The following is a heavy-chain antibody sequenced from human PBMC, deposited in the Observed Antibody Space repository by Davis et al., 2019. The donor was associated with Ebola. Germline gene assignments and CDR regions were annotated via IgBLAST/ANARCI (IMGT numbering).Heavy chain of an antibody. CDR2: LRHGGRT. Sequence: SETLSLTCTVSGVSISDGRFHWGWVRQPPGKGLEWIGSLRHGGRTYCNSSLESPLTVSADTSSNQLSLKLSSVTAADTALYFCARHAAYCDPATCFSFDDWGQGTLVTVSS. CDR3: ARHAAYCDPATCFSFDD. D-gene: IGHD2-21*01. CDR1: GVSISDGRFH. J-gene: IGHJ4*02. V-gene: IGHV4-39*01.